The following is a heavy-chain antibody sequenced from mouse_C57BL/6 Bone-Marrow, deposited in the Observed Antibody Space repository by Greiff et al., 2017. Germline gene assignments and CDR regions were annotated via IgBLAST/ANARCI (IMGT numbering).Heavy chain of an antibody. D-gene: IGHD2-1*01. Sequence: VQLQQPGAELVKPGASVKMSCKASGYTFTSYWITWVKQRPGQGLEWIGDIYPGSGSTNYNEKFKSKATLTVDTSSSTAYMQLSSLTSEDSAIYFCARTYYGNYVGFAYWGQGTLVTVSA. CDR2: IYPGSGST. CDR1: GYTFTSYW. V-gene: IGHV1-55*01. J-gene: IGHJ3*01. CDR3: ARTYYGNYVGFAY.